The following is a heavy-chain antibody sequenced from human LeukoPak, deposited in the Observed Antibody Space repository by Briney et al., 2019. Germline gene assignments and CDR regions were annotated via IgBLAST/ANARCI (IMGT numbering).Heavy chain of an antibody. V-gene: IGHV3-23*01. CDR1: GFTFSSYA. D-gene: IGHD1-1*01. J-gene: IGHJ4*02. Sequence: PGGSLRLSCAASGFTFSSYAMNWVRQAPGKGLEWVSGISGSGGSTYYADSVKGRFTISRDNSKNTLYLQMNSLRAEDTAVYYCAKDRGLEVQYYFDYWGQGTLVTVSS. CDR2: ISGSGGST. CDR3: AKDRGLEVQYYFDY.